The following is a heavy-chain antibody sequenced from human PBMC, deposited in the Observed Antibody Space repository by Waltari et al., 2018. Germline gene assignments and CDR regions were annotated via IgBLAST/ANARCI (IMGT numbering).Heavy chain of an antibody. J-gene: IGHJ4*02. Sequence: QVQLQESGPGLVKPSETLSLTCAVSGYSISSGYYWGWIRQPPGKGLEWIGSIYHSGSTYYNPSLRSRVTISVDTSKNQFSLKLSSVTAADTAVYYCARYGSGTQGYFDYWGQGTLVTVSS. CDR3: ARYGSGTQGYFDY. CDR2: IYHSGST. CDR1: GYSISSGYY. V-gene: IGHV4-38-2*01. D-gene: IGHD3-10*01.